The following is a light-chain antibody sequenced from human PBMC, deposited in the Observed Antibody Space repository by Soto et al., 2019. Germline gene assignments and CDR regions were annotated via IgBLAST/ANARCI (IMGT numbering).Light chain of an antibody. Sequence: QSVLTQPPSASGSPGQSVTISCTGSSSDIGRFDYVSWYQQHPDKAPKLLLSEVLHQPSGIPDRFSGSKSGHTASLTVSGLRAEDEATYYCSSYAGSDFLVFGGGTQLTVL. CDR2: EVL. CDR3: SSYAGSDFLV. CDR1: SSDIGRFDY. J-gene: IGLJ2*01. V-gene: IGLV2-8*01.